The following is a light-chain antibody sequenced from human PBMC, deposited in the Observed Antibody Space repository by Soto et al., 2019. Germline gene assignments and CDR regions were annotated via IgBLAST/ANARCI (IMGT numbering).Light chain of an antibody. V-gene: IGLV2-14*01. CDR1: SSDVGNYKY. Sequence: QSVLTQPASMSGSPGQSITISCTGTSSDVGNYKYVSWYQQHPGKAPKLMIYEVSNRPSGVSNRFSGSKSGNTASLTISGRQAEDETDYYCFSYTSSGNYVFGNGTKVTVL. CDR3: FSYTSSGNYV. J-gene: IGLJ1*01. CDR2: EVS.